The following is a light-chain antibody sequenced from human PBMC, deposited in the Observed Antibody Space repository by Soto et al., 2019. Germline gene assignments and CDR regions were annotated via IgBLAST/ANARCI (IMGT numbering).Light chain of an antibody. CDR1: HTINNY. Sequence: DIQMTQSPSSLSASVGDRVTITCRAGHTINNYLNWYQQGPGKAPKLLIYAASSLQSGVPSRFRGSGSGTDFTLTITSLQPEDFATYFCQQSYSTPPTFGQGTKVEIK. CDR2: AAS. J-gene: IGKJ1*01. V-gene: IGKV1-39*01. CDR3: QQSYSTPPT.